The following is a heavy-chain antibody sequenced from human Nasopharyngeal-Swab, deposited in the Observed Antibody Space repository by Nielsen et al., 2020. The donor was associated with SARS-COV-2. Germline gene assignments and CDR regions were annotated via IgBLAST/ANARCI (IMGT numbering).Heavy chain of an antibody. D-gene: IGHD2-2*01. CDR2: IYYSGST. CDR3: ARARVVVPAANNWFDS. V-gene: IGHV4-31*03. J-gene: IGHJ5*01. CDR1: GGSISSGGYY. Sequence: SETLSLTCTVSGGSISSGGYYWSWIRQHPGKGLEWIGYIYYSGSTYYNPSLKSRVTISVDTSKNQFSLKLSSVTAADTAVYYCARARVVVPAANNWFDSWGQGTLVTVSS.